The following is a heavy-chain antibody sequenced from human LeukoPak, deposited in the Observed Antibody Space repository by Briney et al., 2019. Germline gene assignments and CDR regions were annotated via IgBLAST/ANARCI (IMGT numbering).Heavy chain of an antibody. J-gene: IGHJ4*02. CDR3: AREMATIDDY. CDR2: ISGSGGGT. V-gene: IGHV3-23*01. CDR1: GLSFSTLD. D-gene: IGHD5-24*01. Sequence: PGGSLRLSCASSGLSFSTLDMSWVRQAPGKGLEWVSGISGSGGGTYYGGSVKGRFTISRDNSKNTLYLQMNSLSAEDTAVYYCAREMATIDDYWGQGTLVTVSS.